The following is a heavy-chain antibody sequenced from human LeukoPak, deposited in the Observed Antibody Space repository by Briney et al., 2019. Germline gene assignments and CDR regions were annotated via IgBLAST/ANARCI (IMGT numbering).Heavy chain of an antibody. Sequence: LPGGSLRLSCAASGFTFSNYAMHLVRQAPGKGLRWVALISYDGGNKYYADSMKGRFTISRDNSKNTLYLQMNSLRPEDTAVFYCARDPRNYHDSSGSGNWYFDLWGRGTLVTVSS. D-gene: IGHD3-22*01. J-gene: IGHJ2*01. CDR2: ISYDGGNK. V-gene: IGHV3-30*04. CDR1: GFTFSNYA. CDR3: ARDPRNYHDSSGSGNWYFDL.